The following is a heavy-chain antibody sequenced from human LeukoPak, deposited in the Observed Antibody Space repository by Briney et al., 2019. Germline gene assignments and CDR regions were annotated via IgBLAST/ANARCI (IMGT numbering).Heavy chain of an antibody. Sequence: GGSLRLSCVGSGFTFSVHWVRQVPGTGLEWLTFIRHDGTDQHYADSVRGRFTISRDNSKNTVYLQMNSLRPEETALYYCAKDGNWASVCWGQGTLVTVSS. CDR2: IRHDGTDQ. J-gene: IGHJ4*02. CDR1: GFTFS. CDR3: AKDGNWASVC. V-gene: IGHV3-30*02. D-gene: IGHD7-27*01.